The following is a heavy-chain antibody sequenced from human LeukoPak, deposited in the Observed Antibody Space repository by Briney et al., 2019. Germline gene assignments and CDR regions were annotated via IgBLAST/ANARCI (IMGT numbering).Heavy chain of an antibody. CDR3: ARDSGITMVRGGDFDI. V-gene: IGHV1-24*01. CDR2: FDPEDGET. J-gene: IGHJ3*02. CDR1: GYTLTELS. D-gene: IGHD3-10*01. Sequence: ASVKVSCKVSGYTLTELSMHWVRQAPGKGLEWMGGFDPEDGETIYAQKFQGRVTMTEDTSTDTAYMELSSLRSEDTAVYYCARDSGITMVRGGDFDIWGQGTMVTVSS.